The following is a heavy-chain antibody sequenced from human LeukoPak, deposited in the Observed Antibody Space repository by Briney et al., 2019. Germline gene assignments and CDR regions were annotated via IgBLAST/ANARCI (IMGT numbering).Heavy chain of an antibody. J-gene: IGHJ4*02. Sequence: GGSLRLSCAASGFTFIYHAMSWVGQAPGKGLQWVAVISGGGRTTEYEDFVKGRFTISRDNSKNTLSLQMNSLTVEDTAIYFCATNAVVKRYIDFWGQGTLVTVSS. V-gene: IGHV3-23*01. CDR2: ISGGGRTT. CDR1: GFTFIYHA. D-gene: IGHD3-22*01. CDR3: ATNAVVKRYIDF.